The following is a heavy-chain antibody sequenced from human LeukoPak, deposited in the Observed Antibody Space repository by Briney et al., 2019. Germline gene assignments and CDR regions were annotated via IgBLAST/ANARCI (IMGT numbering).Heavy chain of an antibody. D-gene: IGHD3-22*01. V-gene: IGHV1-69*02. Sequence: ASVKVSCKASGGTFSSYTISWVRQAPGQGLEWMGRIIPILGIANYAQKFQGRVTITRNTSISTAYMELSSLRSEDTAVYYCARLSYDDAFDIWGQGTMVTVSS. CDR2: IIPILGIA. CDR3: ARLSYDDAFDI. CDR1: GGTFSSYT. J-gene: IGHJ3*02.